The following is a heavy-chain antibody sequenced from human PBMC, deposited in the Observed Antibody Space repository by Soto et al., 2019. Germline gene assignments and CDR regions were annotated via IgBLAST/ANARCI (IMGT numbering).Heavy chain of an antibody. Sequence: GESLKISCKGSGYSFTSYWIGWVRQMPGKGLEWMGIIYPGDSDTRYSPSFQGQVTISADKSISTAYLQWSSLKASDTAMYYCARHVQGYCSGGSCYSRYYYGMDVWGQGTTVTVSS. D-gene: IGHD2-15*01. V-gene: IGHV5-51*01. CDR2: IYPGDSDT. CDR3: ARHVQGYCSGGSCYSRYYYGMDV. CDR1: GYSFTSYW. J-gene: IGHJ6*02.